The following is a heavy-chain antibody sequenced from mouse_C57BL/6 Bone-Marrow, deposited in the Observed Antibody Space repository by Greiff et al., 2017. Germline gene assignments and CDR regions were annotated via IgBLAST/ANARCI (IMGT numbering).Heavy chain of an antibody. Sequence: VQLQHPGAELVKPGASVKLSCKASGYTFTSYWMHWVKQRPGQGLEWIGMIHPNSGSTNYNEKFKSKATLTVDKSSSTAYMQLSSLTSEDSAVYYCAKKASSLYYFDYWGQGTTLTVSS. CDR1: GYTFTSYW. J-gene: IGHJ2*01. V-gene: IGHV1-64*01. CDR2: IHPNSGST. CDR3: AKKASSLYYFDY. D-gene: IGHD6-1*01.